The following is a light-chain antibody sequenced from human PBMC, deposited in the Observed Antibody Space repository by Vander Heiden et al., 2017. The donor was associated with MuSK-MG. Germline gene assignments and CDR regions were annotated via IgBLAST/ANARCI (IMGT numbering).Light chain of an antibody. CDR2: ENS. V-gene: IGLV1-40*01. CDR3: QSDDSSRSVL. Sequence: QSVLTQPPSVSGAPGQRVTISCNGSSANMGADYDGHWDQQPPGTPHILLIYENSKRPSGVPDRFSGSKSGTSASLAITGRQAEEEADYYCQSDDSSRSVLFGGGTKLTVL. CDR1: SANMGADYD. J-gene: IGLJ2*01.